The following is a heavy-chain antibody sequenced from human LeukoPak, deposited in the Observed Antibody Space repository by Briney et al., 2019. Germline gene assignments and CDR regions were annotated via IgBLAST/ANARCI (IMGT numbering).Heavy chain of an antibody. CDR3: AGLNIDPRGWYGNWFDP. D-gene: IGHD6-19*01. CDR1: SGSIASYY. V-gene: IGHV4-59*08. J-gene: IGHJ5*02. Sequence: KTSETLSLTCSLSSGSIASYYWSWVRQPPGKGLEWMGYISYTGTTVYNASLKGRLTLSIDTSKNQFSLSLNSVTAADTAFYYCAGLNIDPRGWYGNWFDPWGRGTLVTVS. CDR2: ISYTGTT.